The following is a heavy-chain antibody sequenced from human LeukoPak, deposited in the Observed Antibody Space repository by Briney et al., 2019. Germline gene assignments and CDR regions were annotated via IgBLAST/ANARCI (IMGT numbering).Heavy chain of an antibody. CDR1: GFTFSSYS. V-gene: IGHV3-21*01. D-gene: IGHD4-17*01. CDR3: ARDVDGDYHLDY. CDR2: ISSSSSYI. J-gene: IGHJ4*02. Sequence: GGSLRLSCAASGFTFSSYSMNWVRQAPGKGLEWVSSISSSSSYIYYADSVKGRFTISRDNAKNSLYLQMNSLRAEDTAVYYCARDVDGDYHLDYWGQGTLVTVSS.